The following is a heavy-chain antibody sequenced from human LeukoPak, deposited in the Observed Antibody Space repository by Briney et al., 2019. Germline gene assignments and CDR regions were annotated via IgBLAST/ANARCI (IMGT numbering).Heavy chain of an antibody. J-gene: IGHJ4*02. D-gene: IGHD6-19*01. CDR3: AKEVRSGWYGMFDY. V-gene: IGHV3-23*01. CDR1: GFIFSSYA. CDR2: ISGSDVTT. Sequence: GGSLRLSCTASGFIFSSYAMSWVRQAPGKGLEWVSAISGSDVTTYYADSVRGRFSISRDNSKNTLYLQMIRLRAEDTAVYYCAKEVRSGWYGMFDYWGQGNLVTVFS.